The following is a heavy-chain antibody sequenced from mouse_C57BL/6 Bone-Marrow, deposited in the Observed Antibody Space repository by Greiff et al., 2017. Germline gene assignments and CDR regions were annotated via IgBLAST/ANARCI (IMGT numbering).Heavy chain of an antibody. J-gene: IGHJ4*01. CDR1: GYTFTSYW. D-gene: IGHD1-1*01. V-gene: IGHV1-53*01. CDR2: INPSNGGT. CDR3: AREGIYYYGSSPHYYAMDY. Sequence: QVQLQQPGTELVKPGASVKLSCKASGYTFTSYWMHWVKQRPGQGLEWIGNINPSNGGTNYNEKFKSKATLTEDKSSSTAYMQLSSLTSEDSAVYYCAREGIYYYGSSPHYYAMDYWGQGTSVTVSS.